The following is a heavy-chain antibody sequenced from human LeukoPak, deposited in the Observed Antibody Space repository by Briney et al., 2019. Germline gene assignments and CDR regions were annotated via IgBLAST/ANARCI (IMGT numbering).Heavy chain of an antibody. CDR1: GYTFTSYY. D-gene: IGHD1-26*01. Sequence: ASVKVSCKASGYTFTSYYMHWVRQAPGQGLEWMGIINPSGGSTSYAQKFQGRVTMTRDTSTSTVYMELSSLKSEDTAVYYCARDTIVDRFRFDPWGQGTLVTVSS. CDR2: INPSGGST. V-gene: IGHV1-46*01. J-gene: IGHJ5*02. CDR3: ARDTIVDRFRFDP.